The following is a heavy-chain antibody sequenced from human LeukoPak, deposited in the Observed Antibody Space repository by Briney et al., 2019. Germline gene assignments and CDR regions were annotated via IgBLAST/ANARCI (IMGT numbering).Heavy chain of an antibody. Sequence: GSVKVPCKASGYTFTGYYMHWVRQAPGQGLEWMGWINPNSGGTNYAQKFQGRVTMTRDTSISTAYMELSRLRSDDTAVYYCARENCSSTSCYSYFDYWGQGTLVTVSS. CDR1: GYTFTGYY. CDR2: INPNSGGT. D-gene: IGHD2-2*02. CDR3: ARENCSSTSCYSYFDY. J-gene: IGHJ4*02. V-gene: IGHV1-2*02.